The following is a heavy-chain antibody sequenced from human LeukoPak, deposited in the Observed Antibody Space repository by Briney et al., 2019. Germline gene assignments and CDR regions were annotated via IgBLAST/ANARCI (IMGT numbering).Heavy chain of an antibody. V-gene: IGHV1-69*13. CDR3: ARGVVVTGYYYYYGMDV. CDR2: IIPIFGTA. J-gene: IGHJ6*02. CDR1: GHTFTTYY. D-gene: IGHD2-21*02. Sequence: ASVKVSCKASGHTFTTYYVHLVRQAPGQGLEWMGGIIPIFGTANYAQKFQGRVTITADESTSTAYMELSSLRSEDTAVYYCARGVVVTGYYYYYGMDVWGQGTTVTVSS.